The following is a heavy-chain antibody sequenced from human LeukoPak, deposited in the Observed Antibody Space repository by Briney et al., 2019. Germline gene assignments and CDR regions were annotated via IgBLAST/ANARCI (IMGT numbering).Heavy chain of an antibody. V-gene: IGHV4-59*08. J-gene: IGHJ4*02. CDR3: VGEEYGTGSYYKSSQ. CDR2: IYYSGST. CDR1: GGSISDYY. D-gene: IGHD3-10*01. Sequence: KPSETLSLTCTVSGGSISDYYWSWIRQPPGKGLEWIGYIYYSGSTNYNPSLKSRVIISVDTSKNQFSLKLSSVTAADTAVYYYVGEEYGTGSYYKSSQWGQGTLVTVSS.